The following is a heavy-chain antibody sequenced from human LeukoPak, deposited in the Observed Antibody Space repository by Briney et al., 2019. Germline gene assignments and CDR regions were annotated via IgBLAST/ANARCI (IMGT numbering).Heavy chain of an antibody. CDR3: ARDYYYYYMDV. CDR2: ISYDGSNK. Sequence: GGSLRLSCAASGFTFSGSAMHWVRQAPGKGLEWVAVISYDGSNKYYADSVKGRFTISRDNSKNTLYLQMNSLRAEDTAVYYCARDYYYYYMDVWGKGTTVTVSS. J-gene: IGHJ6*03. CDR1: GFTFSGSA. V-gene: IGHV3-30*04.